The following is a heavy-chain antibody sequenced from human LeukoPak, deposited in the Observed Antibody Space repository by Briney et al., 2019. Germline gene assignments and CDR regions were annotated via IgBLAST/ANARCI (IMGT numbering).Heavy chain of an antibody. V-gene: IGHV3-30*02. CDR2: IQYDGISK. CDR1: GLIFSNYG. CDR3: VEEAGSVAGRFDH. J-gene: IGHJ4*02. D-gene: IGHD6-19*01. Sequence: GGSLRLSCAASGLIFSNYGMHWVRQAPGKGLEWVPFIQYDGISKYYADSVKGRFTISRDNSKNTLYLQMNSLRPEDTTVYYCVEEAGSVAGRFDHWGQGNMVTVSS.